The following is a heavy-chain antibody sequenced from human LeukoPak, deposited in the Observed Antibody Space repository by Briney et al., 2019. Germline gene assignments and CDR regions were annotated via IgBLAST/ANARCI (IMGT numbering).Heavy chain of an antibody. CDR3: TSGDLYCSGGSCYHYFDY. Sequence: GGSLRLSCAASGFTFSSYWMHWVRPAPGKGLVWVSRIDTDGSIRTYADSVKGRFTISRDNAKNTLFLQMNSLRVEDTAVYYCTSGDLYCSGGSCYHYFDYWGQGTLVTVSP. CDR2: IDTDGSIR. CDR1: GFTFSSYW. J-gene: IGHJ4*02. D-gene: IGHD2-15*01. V-gene: IGHV3-74*01.